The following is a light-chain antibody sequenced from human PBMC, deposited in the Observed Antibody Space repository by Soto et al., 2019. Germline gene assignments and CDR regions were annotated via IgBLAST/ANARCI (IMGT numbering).Light chain of an antibody. J-gene: IGLJ1*01. CDR2: DVS. CDR3: RSYTSSSTLDV. CDR1: SSDVGGYNY. V-gene: IGLV2-14*01. Sequence: QSALTQPASVSGSPGQSITISCTGTSSDVGGYNYVSWYQQHPGKAPKLMIYDVSNRPSGVSNRFSGSKSGNTASLTISVLQAEDEADYYCRSYTSSSTLDVFGTGTKVTVL.